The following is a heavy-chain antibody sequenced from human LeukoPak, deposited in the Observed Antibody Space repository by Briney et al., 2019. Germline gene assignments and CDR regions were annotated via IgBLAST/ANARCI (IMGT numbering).Heavy chain of an antibody. CDR3: AKSAPSSRWSGVAFDY. V-gene: IGHV3-30*02. J-gene: IGHJ4*02. CDR1: GFTFSSYG. CDR2: IRYDGSYK. Sequence: TGGSLRLSCAASGFTFSSYGMHWVRQAPGKGLEWVAYIRYDGSYKDYADSVKGRLTISRDNSKNTLYLQMNGLRAEDTAMYYCAKSAPSSRWSGVAFDYWGQGTLVTVSS. D-gene: IGHD6-13*01.